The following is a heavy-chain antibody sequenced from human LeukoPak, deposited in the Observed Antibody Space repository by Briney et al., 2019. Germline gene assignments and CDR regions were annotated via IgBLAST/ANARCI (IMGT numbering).Heavy chain of an antibody. Sequence: SETLSLTCSVSGGSISSYFWNWFRQPPGKGLEWIGYRHDSGSTYYNPSLKSRVTISVDTSKNQFSLKLSSVTAADTAVYYCARDWADDPALADVWGQGTTVTVSS. CDR3: ARDWADDPALADV. CDR2: RHDSGST. D-gene: IGHD3-16*01. CDR1: GGSISSYF. V-gene: IGHV4-59*12. J-gene: IGHJ6*02.